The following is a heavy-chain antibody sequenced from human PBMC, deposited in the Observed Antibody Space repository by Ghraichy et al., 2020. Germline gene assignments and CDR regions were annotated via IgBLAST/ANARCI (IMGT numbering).Heavy chain of an antibody. Sequence: GESLNISCAASGFTFSSYSMNWVRQAPGKGLEWVSSISSSSYIYYADSVKGRFTISRDNAKNSLYLQMNSLRAEDTAVYYCARSWSGWTQGGGYWGQGTLVTVSS. D-gene: IGHD3/OR15-3a*01. CDR3: ARSWSGWTQGGGY. CDR2: ISSSSYI. J-gene: IGHJ4*02. V-gene: IGHV3-21*01. CDR1: GFTFSSYS.